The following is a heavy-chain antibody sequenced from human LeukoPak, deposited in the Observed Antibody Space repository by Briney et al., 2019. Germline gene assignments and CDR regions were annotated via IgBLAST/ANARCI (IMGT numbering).Heavy chain of an antibody. CDR2: TTRSGDTI. CDR3: ARDQPSSWYYFDY. Sequence: GSLTLSGSASAFTFSSVEMNRVGPAPGNGREWFLYTTRSGDTIYYADSVKGRFTISRDNAKNSLYLQMNSLRAEDTAVYYCARDQPSSWYYFDYWGQGTLVSVSS. D-gene: IGHD6-13*01. CDR1: AFTFSSVE. J-gene: IGHJ4*02. V-gene: IGHV3-48*03.